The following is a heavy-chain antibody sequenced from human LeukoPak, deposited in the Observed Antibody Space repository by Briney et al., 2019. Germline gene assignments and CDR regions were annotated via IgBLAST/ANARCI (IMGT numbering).Heavy chain of an antibody. CDR1: GGTFSSYA. CDR3: AREPGLMVRGVIDY. J-gene: IGHJ4*02. CDR2: IIPILGIA. Sequence: VASVTVSCKASGGTFSSYAISWVRQAPGQGLEWMGGIIPILGIANYAQKFQGRVTITADKSTSTAYMELSSLRSEDTAVYYCAREPGLMVRGVIDYWGQGTLVTVSS. V-gene: IGHV1-69*10. D-gene: IGHD3-10*01.